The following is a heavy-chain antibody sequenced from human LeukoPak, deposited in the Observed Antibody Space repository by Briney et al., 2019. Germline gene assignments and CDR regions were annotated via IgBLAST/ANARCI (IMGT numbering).Heavy chain of an antibody. V-gene: IGHV1-8*01. Sequence: ASVKVSCKASGYTFTTYDINWVRQATGQGLEWMGWMNPNSANAGYAQKFQGRVTITRNTSTSTAYMELNSLRSDDTAVYYCARARLVRGPVTPLYYFDYWGQGVLVTVSS. CDR3: ARARLVRGPVTPLYYFDY. D-gene: IGHD2-8*02. CDR1: GYTFTTYD. CDR2: MNPNSANA. J-gene: IGHJ4*02.